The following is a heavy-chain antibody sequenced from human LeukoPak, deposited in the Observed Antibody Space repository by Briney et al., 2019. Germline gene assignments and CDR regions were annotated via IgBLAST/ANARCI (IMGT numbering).Heavy chain of an antibody. CDR1: GFTFSSYA. CDR3: AREPIEYSSSALDY. V-gene: IGHV3-30-3*01. J-gene: IGHJ4*02. D-gene: IGHD6-6*01. CDR2: ISYDGSNK. Sequence: GGSLRLSCAASGFTFSSYAMHWVRQAPGKGLEWVAVISYDGSNKYYADSVKGRFTISRDNSKNTLYLQMNSLRAEDTAVYYCAREPIEYSSSALDYWGQGTLVTVSS.